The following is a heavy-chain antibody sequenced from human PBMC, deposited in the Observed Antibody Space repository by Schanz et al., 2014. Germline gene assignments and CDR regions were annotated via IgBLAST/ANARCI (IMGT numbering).Heavy chain of an antibody. Sequence: EVQLLESGGGLVQPGGSLRLSCVASGFTFSNYWMHWVRQAPGKGLVWVSRINGDGSRTAYADSVKGRFTISRDNAKNTLYLQMNSLRAEDTAVYYCAKSDAFDIWGQGTLVTVSS. CDR3: AKSDAFDI. CDR2: INGDGSRT. CDR1: GFTFSNYW. J-gene: IGHJ3*02. V-gene: IGHV3-74*02.